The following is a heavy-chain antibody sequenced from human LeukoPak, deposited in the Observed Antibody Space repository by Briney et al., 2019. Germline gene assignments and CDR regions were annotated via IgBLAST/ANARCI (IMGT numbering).Heavy chain of an antibody. V-gene: IGHV3-21*01. D-gene: IGHD3-22*01. Sequence: GGSLRLSCAASGFTFSSYSMNWVRPAPGKGLEWVSSISSSGSYIYYADSVKGRFTFSRDNAKNSLYLQMDSLRAEDTAVYYCARSRSGLVLDYWGQGTLVTVSS. CDR1: GFTFSSYS. CDR2: ISSSGSYI. J-gene: IGHJ4*02. CDR3: ARSRSGLVLDY.